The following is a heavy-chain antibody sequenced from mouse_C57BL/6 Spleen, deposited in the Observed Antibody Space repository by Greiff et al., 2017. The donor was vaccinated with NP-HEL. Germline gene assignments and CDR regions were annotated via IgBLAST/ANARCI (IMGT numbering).Heavy chain of an antibody. CDR3: ARRKGGYSSAMGY. J-gene: IGHJ4*01. D-gene: IGHD2-3*01. CDR2: INPNNGGT. CDR1: GYTFTDYD. Sequence: EVQLQQSGPELVKPGASVKMSCKASGYTFTDYDMHWVKQRHGKSLEWIGDINPNNGGTSYNQKFKGKATLTVNKSSSTAYMELRSLTSEDSTCYYCARRKGGYSSAMGYWGQGTSVTVSS. V-gene: IGHV1-22*01.